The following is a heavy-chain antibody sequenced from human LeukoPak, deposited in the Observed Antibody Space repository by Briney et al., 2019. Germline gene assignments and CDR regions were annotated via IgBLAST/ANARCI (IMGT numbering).Heavy chain of an antibody. V-gene: IGHV4-39*07. CDR1: GGSISSSSYY. J-gene: IGHJ5*02. Sequence: NPSETLSLTCTVSGGSISSSSYYWSWIRQPPGKGLEWIGEINHSGSTNYNPSLKSRVTISVDTSKNQFSLKLNSVTAADTAVYYRASIPPRWFSGWFDPWGQGTLVTVSS. D-gene: IGHD4-23*01. CDR3: ASIPPRWFSGWFDP. CDR2: INHSGST.